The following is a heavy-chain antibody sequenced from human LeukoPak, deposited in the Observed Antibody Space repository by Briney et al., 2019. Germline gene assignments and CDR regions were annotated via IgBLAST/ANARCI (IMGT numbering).Heavy chain of an antibody. Sequence: GGSLRLSCAASGFTFSDYSMNWFRQAPGKVLEWVSSMSTSLNYIYYPDSVKGRFTISRDDAKNLLYLEMNSLRAEDTAVYYCARSRGPPTYFDYWGQGTLVTVSS. D-gene: IGHD6-25*01. CDR2: MSTSLNYI. CDR3: ARSRGPPTYFDY. J-gene: IGHJ4*02. V-gene: IGHV3-21*06. CDR1: GFTFSDYS.